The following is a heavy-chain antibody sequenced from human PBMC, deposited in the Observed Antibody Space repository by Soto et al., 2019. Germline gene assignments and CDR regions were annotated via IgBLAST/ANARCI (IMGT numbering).Heavy chain of an antibody. CDR2: INPNSGGT. CDR1: GYTFTGCY. Sequence: ASVKVSCKASGYTFTGCYIHWVRQAPGQGLEWMGWINPNSGGTNDAQKFQGRVTMTRDTSISTAYMELSRLRSDDTAVYYCARVPKLSGSIDYWGQGTLVTVSS. V-gene: IGHV1-2*02. J-gene: IGHJ4*02. D-gene: IGHD3-10*01. CDR3: ARVPKLSGSIDY.